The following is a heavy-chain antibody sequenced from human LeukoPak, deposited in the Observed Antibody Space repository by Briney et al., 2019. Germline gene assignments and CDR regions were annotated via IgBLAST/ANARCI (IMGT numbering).Heavy chain of an antibody. CDR1: GDSISSNIAA. CDR2: TYYRTKWFN. Sequence: SQTLSLTCAISGDSISSNIAAWNWIRQSPSRGLEWLGRTYYRTKWFNDYTVSVKSRITINPDTSKNQFSLQLSSVTPEDTAVYYCARGYFDWLHRVPLNWFDPWGQGTLVTVSS. J-gene: IGHJ5*02. CDR3: ARGYFDWLHRVPLNWFDP. D-gene: IGHD3-9*01. V-gene: IGHV6-1*01.